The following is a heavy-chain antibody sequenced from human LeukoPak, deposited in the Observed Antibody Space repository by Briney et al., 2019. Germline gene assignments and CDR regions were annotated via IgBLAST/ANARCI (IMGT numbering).Heavy chain of an antibody. CDR3: AKTDIVVRPAPYYFDY. D-gene: IGHD2-2*01. V-gene: IGHV3-23*01. CDR1: GFTFSSYA. J-gene: IGHJ4*02. CDR2: ISGSGCST. Sequence: PGGSLRLSCAASGFTFSSYAMSGVRQAPGKGLEGVSVISGSGCSTYYADSVKGRFTISRDNSKNTLYLQMNSLRAEDTAVYYCAKTDIVVRPAPYYFDYWGQGTLVTVSS.